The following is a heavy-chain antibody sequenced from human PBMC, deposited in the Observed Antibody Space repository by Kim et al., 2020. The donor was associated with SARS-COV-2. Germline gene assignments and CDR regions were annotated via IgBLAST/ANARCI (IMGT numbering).Heavy chain of an antibody. Sequence: AGSLRLSCVASGFNFRDSEMNWVRQAPGKGLEWVSFITSGATTKSYAASVKGRFTVSRDNGKDSLYLKMNNLRVEDTGVYYCARDVMAVARAFDMWGQGTMVTVSS. CDR2: ITSGATTK. V-gene: IGHV3-48*03. J-gene: IGHJ3*02. CDR1: GFNFRDSE. CDR3: ARDVMAVARAFDM. D-gene: IGHD6-19*01.